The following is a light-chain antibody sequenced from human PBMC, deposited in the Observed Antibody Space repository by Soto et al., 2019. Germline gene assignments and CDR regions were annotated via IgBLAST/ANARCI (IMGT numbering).Light chain of an antibody. CDR2: GAS. CDR3: QHCFTSLTT. J-gene: IGKJ4*02. Sequence: EIVLTQSTATLSLSPGERATLSCGASQSVTSNYLAWYQQKPGQAPRLLIFGASIRVTGIPDRFIGSGSGTDFTLTISRLEPEDFAVYYCQHCFTSLTTFGGGTKVDIK. V-gene: IGKV3-20*01. CDR1: QSVTSNY.